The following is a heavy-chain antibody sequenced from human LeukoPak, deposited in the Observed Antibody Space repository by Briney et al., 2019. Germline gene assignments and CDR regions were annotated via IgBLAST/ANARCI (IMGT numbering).Heavy chain of an antibody. CDR1: GHSISSGYY. Sequence: SETLSLTCAVSGHSISSGYYWGWIRQPPGKGLEWIGSIYHSGSTYYNPSLKSRVTISVDTSKNQFSLKLSSVTAADTAVYYCAKSLAWGGFDPWGQGTLVTVSS. CDR2: IYHSGST. CDR3: AKSLAWGGFDP. D-gene: IGHD7-27*01. V-gene: IGHV4-38-2*01. J-gene: IGHJ5*02.